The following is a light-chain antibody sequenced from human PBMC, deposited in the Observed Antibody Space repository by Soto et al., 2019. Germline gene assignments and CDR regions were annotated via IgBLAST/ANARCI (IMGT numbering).Light chain of an antibody. CDR1: TSNIGINY. CDR2: EVT. V-gene: IGLV2-14*01. Sequence: QSVLTQPPSVSAAPGQRVTISCSGTTSNIGINYVSWYQQFPGTAPKLIIYEVTDRPSGVSNRFSGSKSGNTASLTISGLQAEYEAEYYCSSYTNINARACVFGTGTKVTVL. CDR3: SSYTNINARACV. J-gene: IGLJ1*01.